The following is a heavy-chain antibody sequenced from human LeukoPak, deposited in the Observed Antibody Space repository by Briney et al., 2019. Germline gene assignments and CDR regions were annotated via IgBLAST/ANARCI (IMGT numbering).Heavy chain of an antibody. CDR3: VKAPLTTVEDLDY. Sequence: SGGSLRLSCAASGFTFSSYTMRCVRQPPGKGLEYFSAISSSGDTTYYPDSVIGRMTSSRDNVESTLYLQMSSMRAEETAVYYCVKAPLTTVEDLDYWGQGALVTVSS. V-gene: IGHV3-64D*09. D-gene: IGHD4-11*01. CDR1: GFTFSSYT. CDR2: ISSSGDTT. J-gene: IGHJ4*02.